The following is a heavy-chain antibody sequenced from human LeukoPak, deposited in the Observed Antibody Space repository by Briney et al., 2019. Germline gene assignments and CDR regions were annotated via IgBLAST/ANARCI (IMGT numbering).Heavy chain of an antibody. J-gene: IGHJ4*02. CDR1: GFSFSDYA. CDR3: AINTSGRYFDY. D-gene: IGHD3-22*01. V-gene: IGHV3-23*01. Sequence: GGSLRLSCAASGFSFSDYAMTWVRRAPGKGLEWVSSISSSDVGTYYTDSVKGRFAISRDNSKDTLFLQMNSLRVEDSAVYYCAINTSGRYFDYWGQGTLVTVSS. CDR2: ISSSDVGT.